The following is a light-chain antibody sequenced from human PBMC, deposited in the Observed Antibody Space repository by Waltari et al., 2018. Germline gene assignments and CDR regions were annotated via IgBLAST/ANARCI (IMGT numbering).Light chain of an antibody. CDR2: DAA. CDR3: QQYSNWPPAT. V-gene: IGKV3-15*01. Sequence: EIVMTQSPASLSVSPGEGATLSCRASQSVGGNLAWYQQNPGQAPRLIMYDAAIRATGTPARFSGSGSGTEFTLTISSLQSEDFAVYYCQQYSNWPPATFGQGTKVEIK. J-gene: IGKJ1*01. CDR1: QSVGGN.